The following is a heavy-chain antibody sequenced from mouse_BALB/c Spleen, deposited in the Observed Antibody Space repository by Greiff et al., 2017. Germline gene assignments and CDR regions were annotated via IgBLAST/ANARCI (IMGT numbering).Heavy chain of an antibody. D-gene: IGHD1-1*01. CDR1: GFTFSDYY. CDR3: AREYYGSSYGYAMDY. J-gene: IGHJ4*01. Sequence: EVQGVESGGGLVKPGGSLKLSCAASGFTFSDYYMYWVRQTPEKRLEWVATISDGGSYTYYPDSVKGRFTISRDNAKNNLYLQMSSLKSEDTAMYYCAREYYGSSYGYAMDYWGQGTSVTVSS. CDR2: ISDGGSYT. V-gene: IGHV5-4*02.